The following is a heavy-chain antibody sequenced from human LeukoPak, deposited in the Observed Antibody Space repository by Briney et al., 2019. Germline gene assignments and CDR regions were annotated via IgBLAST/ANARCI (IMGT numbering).Heavy chain of an antibody. CDR1: GYTFTNYD. Sequence: ASVKVSCKASGYTFTNYDINWVRQATGQGLEWMGWMNPNSGITAYAQKFQGRVTITRNTSISTAYMELSSLRSEDTAVYFCARLKVIRGVIIPFDYWGQGTLVTVSS. D-gene: IGHD3-10*01. V-gene: IGHV1-8*03. CDR3: ARLKVIRGVIIPFDY. J-gene: IGHJ4*02. CDR2: MNPNSGIT.